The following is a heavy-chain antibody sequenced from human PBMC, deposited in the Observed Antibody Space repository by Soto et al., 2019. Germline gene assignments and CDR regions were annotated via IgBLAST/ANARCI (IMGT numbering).Heavy chain of an antibody. Sequence: GESLKISCKGSGYSFTSYWIGWVRQMHGKGLERMGIIYPGDSDTRYSPYFQGQVTISADKSISTAFLQWSSLNVSDTAMYFCSIRFYYDSSGWSPWFFDYWGQGTL. J-gene: IGHJ4*02. CDR1: GYSFTSYW. D-gene: IGHD3-22*01. V-gene: IGHV5-51*01. CDR3: SIRFYYDSSGWSPWFFDY. CDR2: IYPGDSDT.